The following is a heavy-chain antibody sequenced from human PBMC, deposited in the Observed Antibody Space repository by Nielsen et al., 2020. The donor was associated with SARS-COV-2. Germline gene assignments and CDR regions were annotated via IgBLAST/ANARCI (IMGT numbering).Heavy chain of an antibody. CDR2: IYPGDSDT. CDR3: ARDAKYGSGRTYYYYGMDV. D-gene: IGHD3-10*01. V-gene: IGHV5-51*01. J-gene: IGHJ6*02. Sequence: GGSLRLSCKGSGYSFTSYWIGWVRQMPGKGLEWMGIIYPGDSDTRYSPSFQGQVTISADKSISTAYLQWSSLKASDTAMYYCARDAKYGSGRTYYYYGMDVWGQGTTVTVSS. CDR1: GYSFTSYW.